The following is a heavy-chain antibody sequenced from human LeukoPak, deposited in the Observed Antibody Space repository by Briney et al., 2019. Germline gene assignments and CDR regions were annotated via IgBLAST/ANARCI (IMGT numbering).Heavy chain of an antibody. CDR1: GFTFSSYG. D-gene: IGHD6-19*01. V-gene: IGHV3-30*02. CDR3: AKLISPNSSGWCGFDY. CDR2: IRYDGSNK. J-gene: IGHJ4*02. Sequence: PGGSLRLSCAASGFTFSSYGMHWVRQAPGKGLEWVAFIRYDGSNKYYADSVKGRFTISRDNSKNTLYPQMNSLRAEDTAVYYCAKLISPNSSGWCGFDYWGQGTLVTVSS.